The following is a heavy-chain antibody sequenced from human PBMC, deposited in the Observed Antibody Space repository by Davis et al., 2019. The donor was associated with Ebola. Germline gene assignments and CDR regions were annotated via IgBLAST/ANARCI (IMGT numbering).Heavy chain of an antibody. V-gene: IGHV3-23*01. CDR1: GFTFSSYA. Sequence: PGGSLRLSCAASGFTFSSYAMSWVRQAPGKGLEWVSAISGSGGSTYYADSVKGRFTISRDNAKNSLELQMNSLRAEDTAVYYCAREATVLLWFEELFETRGYSYMDVWGKGTTVTASS. D-gene: IGHD3-10*01. CDR2: ISGSGGST. J-gene: IGHJ6*03. CDR3: AREATVLLWFEELFETRGYSYMDV.